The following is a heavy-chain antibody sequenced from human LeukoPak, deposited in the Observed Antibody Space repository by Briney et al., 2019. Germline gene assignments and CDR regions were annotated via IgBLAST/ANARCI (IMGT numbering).Heavy chain of an antibody. CDR3: AKGAAAMGDC. CDR2: ISSGGGST. Sequence: GGSLRLSCAASGFTFSSHAMSWVRQAPGKGLEWVSGISSGGGSTYYADSVKGRFTISRDNSKNTLYLQMNSLRGEDTAVYYCAKGAAAMGDCWGQGILVTVS. V-gene: IGHV3-23*01. CDR1: GFTFSSHA. D-gene: IGHD2-2*01. J-gene: IGHJ4*02.